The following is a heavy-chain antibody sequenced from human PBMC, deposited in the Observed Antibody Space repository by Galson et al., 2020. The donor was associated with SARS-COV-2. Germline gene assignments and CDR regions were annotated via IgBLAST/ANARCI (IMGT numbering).Heavy chain of an antibody. D-gene: IGHD3-16*01. CDR3: ARGDMRNDYFDY. V-gene: IGHV3-74*01. J-gene: IGHJ4*02. CDR1: GFTFSSYW. Sequence: GGSLRLSCAASGFTFSSYWMHWVRQAPGKGLVWVSRIYSEGSSTSYADSVKGRFTISGDNAKNTLYLQMRSLRAEDTAVYYCARGDMRNDYFDYWGQGTLVTGSS. CDR2: IYSEGSST.